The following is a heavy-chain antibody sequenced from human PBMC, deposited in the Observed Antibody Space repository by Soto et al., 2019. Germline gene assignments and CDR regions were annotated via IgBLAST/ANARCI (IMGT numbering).Heavy chain of an antibody. CDR1: GLTVSDNY. CDR3: ASCHWNGPNDY. J-gene: IGHJ4*02. CDR2: IYRGGNT. Sequence: EVQLEESGGGLVQPGGSLRLSCAASGLTVSDNYMRWVRHAPGKGLEWVSVIYRGGNTYYADSVNGRFTISRDSTKNPLYLQMNSLRDEDTAVYYCASCHWNGPNDYWGQGTLVTVSS. V-gene: IGHV3-66*01. D-gene: IGHD1-1*01.